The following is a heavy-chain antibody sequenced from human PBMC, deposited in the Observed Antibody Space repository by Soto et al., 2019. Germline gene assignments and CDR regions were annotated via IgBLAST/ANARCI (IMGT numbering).Heavy chain of an antibody. CDR3: TRRQFYYFGLDV. CDR2: IRTDANTYAT. V-gene: IGHV3-73*02. J-gene: IGHJ6*02. D-gene: IGHD6-19*01. CDR1: GFSFSGSA. Sequence: QLVESGGALVQPGESLNLSCAASGFSFSGSAIQWVRQAPGKGLEWVGRIRTDANTYATAYAASVTGRFTISRDDSRNTAYLQMNSLKTEDTAVYFCTRRQFYYFGLDVWGQGTTVIVSS.